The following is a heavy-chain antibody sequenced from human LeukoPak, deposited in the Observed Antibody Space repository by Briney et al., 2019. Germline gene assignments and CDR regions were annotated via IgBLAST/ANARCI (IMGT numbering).Heavy chain of an antibody. CDR3: ARRNTADASIDF. CDR2: IFYSGGST. CDR1: GGSIIGHW. Sequence: PSETLSLTCTVSGGSIIGHWWSWIRQPPGKGLEWIGDIFYSGGSTNYNPSFKSRLTMSLDTSKNQFSLKLTSETAADTAMYYCARRNTADASIDFWGQGTLVTASS. J-gene: IGHJ4*02. D-gene: IGHD2/OR15-2a*01. V-gene: IGHV4-59*08.